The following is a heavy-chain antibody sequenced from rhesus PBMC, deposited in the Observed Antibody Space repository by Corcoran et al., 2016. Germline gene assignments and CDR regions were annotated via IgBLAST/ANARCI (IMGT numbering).Heavy chain of an antibody. CDR1: GGSISDSYR. D-gene: IGHD5-42*01. J-gene: IGHJ3*01. CDR3: ARTSGGGYSGYNDAFDF. Sequence: QVQLQESGPGVVKPSETLSLTCAVSGGSISDSYRWSWIRQPPGKGREWIGYIYGSSTSTNYHPSLKSRVTISKDTSKNQFSLKLSSVTAADTAVYYCARTSGGGYSGYNDAFDFWGQGLRVTVSS. CDR2: IYGSSTST. V-gene: IGHV4S10*01.